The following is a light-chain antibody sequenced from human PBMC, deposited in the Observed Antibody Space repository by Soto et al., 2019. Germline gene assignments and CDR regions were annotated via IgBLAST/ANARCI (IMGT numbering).Light chain of an antibody. CDR2: KVS. CDR1: SSDVGGYNY. CDR3: SSPTPGSLYV. V-gene: IGLV2-14*01. J-gene: IGLJ1*01. Sequence: QSALTQPASVSGSPGQSITISCTGTSSDVGGYNYVSWYQQYPGRVPKLLIYKVSNRPSGISNRFSGSKSGNTASLTISGLQAEGDADYFCSSPTPGSLYVFGSGTKLTVL.